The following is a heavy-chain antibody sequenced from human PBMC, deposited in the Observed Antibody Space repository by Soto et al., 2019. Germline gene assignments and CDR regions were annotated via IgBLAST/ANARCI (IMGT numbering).Heavy chain of an antibody. CDR3: ARRPGYCSGGSCYSAYYYYMDV. Sequence: SETLSLTCAVYGGSFSGYYWSWIRQPPGKGLEWIGEINHSGSTNYNPSLKSRVTLSVETSKNQCFLKLSSVTAADTAVYYCARRPGYCSGGSCYSAYYYYMDVWGKGTTVTVSS. D-gene: IGHD2-15*01. CDR1: GGSFSGYY. V-gene: IGHV4-34*01. CDR2: INHSGST. J-gene: IGHJ6*03.